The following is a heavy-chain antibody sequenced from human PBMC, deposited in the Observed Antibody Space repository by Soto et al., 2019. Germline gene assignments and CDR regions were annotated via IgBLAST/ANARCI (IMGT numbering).Heavy chain of an antibody. CDR3: AKNGQPPYYYYGLDV. V-gene: IGHV1-18*04. J-gene: IGHJ6*02. D-gene: IGHD2-8*01. Sequence: ASLKISDKASVYNFTGYYMHWVRQAPRQGLQWMGWISGYNGGANYAQRFQGRVSMTIDTSTTTAYMELRTLTSDDTAVYFCAKNGQPPYYYYGLDVWGQGTTVTVS. CDR2: ISGYNGGA. CDR1: VYNFTGYY.